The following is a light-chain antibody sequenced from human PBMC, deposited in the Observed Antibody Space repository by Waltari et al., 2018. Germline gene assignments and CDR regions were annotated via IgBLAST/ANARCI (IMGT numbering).Light chain of an antibody. J-gene: IGKJ2*01. Sequence: DIQMTQSPSSLSASVGDRVTITCRASQSISSYLNWYQQKPGKAPKLLIYAASSLQSGVPARFSGSGAGTEFTLTISSLQPEDFATYYGQQSYSTPLYTFGQGTKLEIK. CDR3: QQSYSTPLYT. CDR2: AAS. CDR1: QSISSY. V-gene: IGKV1-39*01.